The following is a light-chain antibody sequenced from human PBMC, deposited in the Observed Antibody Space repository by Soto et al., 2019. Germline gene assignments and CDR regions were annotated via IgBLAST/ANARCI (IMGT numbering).Light chain of an antibody. V-gene: IGKV3-20*01. J-gene: IGKJ1*01. CDR1: ESVSDSQ. CDR2: GVS. CDR3: QQYGSSRWT. Sequence: EIVMTQSPVTLSVSPGERATLSCRTSESVSDSQLAWYQQKPGQAPRLLIYGVSSRATGIADRFSGSGSGTDFTLTISRLEPEDFALYYCQQYGSSRWTFGQGTKVDIK.